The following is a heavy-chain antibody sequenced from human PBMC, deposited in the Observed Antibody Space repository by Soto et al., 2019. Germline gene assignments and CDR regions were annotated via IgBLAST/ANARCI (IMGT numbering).Heavy chain of an antibody. CDR2: ISAYNGNT. J-gene: IGHJ3*02. CDR1: GYTFTSYG. Sequence: ASVKVSCKASGYTFTSYGISWVRQAPGQGLEWMGWISAYNGNTNYAQKLQGRVTMTTDTSTSTAYMELRSLRSDDTAVYYCARGDYDFWSGYPADAFDIWGQGTMVTVSS. CDR3: ARGDYDFWSGYPADAFDI. V-gene: IGHV1-18*01. D-gene: IGHD3-3*01.